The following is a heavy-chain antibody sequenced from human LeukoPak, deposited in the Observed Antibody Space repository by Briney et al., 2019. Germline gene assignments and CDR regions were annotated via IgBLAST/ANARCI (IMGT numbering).Heavy chain of an antibody. J-gene: IGHJ4*02. CDR3: AKHADGSGRPRAGFDH. D-gene: IGHD3-22*01. V-gene: IGHV3-23*01. Sequence: GGSLRLSCAASGFAFNYAMTWARQPPGKGLEWVSAISGSGGSTYYADSVKGRFTLSKDNSKNTLYLLMSCLRPEDTAVYYCAKHADGSGRPRAGFDHWGQGTLVTVSS. CDR2: ISGSGGST. CDR1: GFAFNYA.